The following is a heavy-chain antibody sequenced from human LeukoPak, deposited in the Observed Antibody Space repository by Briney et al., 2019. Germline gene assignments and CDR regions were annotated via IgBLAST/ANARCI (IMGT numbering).Heavy chain of an antibody. CDR2: ISSSSSTI. Sequence: GGSLRLSCAASGFTFSSYSMNWVRQAPGKGLEWVSYISSSSSTIYYADSVKGRFTISRDNAKNSLYLQMNSLRAEDTAVYYCARGGYGNYYYYMDVWGKGTTVTVSS. J-gene: IGHJ6*03. CDR3: ARGGYGNYYYYMDV. CDR1: GFTFSSYS. D-gene: IGHD5-18*01. V-gene: IGHV3-48*01.